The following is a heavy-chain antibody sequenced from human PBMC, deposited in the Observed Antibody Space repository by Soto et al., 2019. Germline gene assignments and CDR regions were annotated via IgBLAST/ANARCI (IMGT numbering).Heavy chain of an antibody. D-gene: IGHD2-8*01. V-gene: IGHV4-38-2*01. J-gene: IGHJ4*02. CDR2: IYHSGDT. Sequence: PSETLSLTCAVSGYSVSSGYYWGWIRQPPGKGLEWIGSIYHSGDTYYNPSLRSRLTISIDTSKNQFSLKLTSVNDADTAVYYCARGLPEWSNDQWGQGTLVTVSS. CDR1: GYSVSSGYY. CDR3: ARGLPEWSNDQ.